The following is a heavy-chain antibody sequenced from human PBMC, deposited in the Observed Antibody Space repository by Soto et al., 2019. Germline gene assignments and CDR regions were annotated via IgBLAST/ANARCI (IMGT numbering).Heavy chain of an antibody. V-gene: IGHV1-2*04. CDR3: ARDSGGAFYSYGLISTPARLYYGMDV. Sequence: ASVKVSCKASGYTFTGYYMHWVRQAPGQGLEWMGWINPNSGGTNYAQKFQGWVTMTRDTSISTAYMELSRLRSDDTAVYYCARDSGGAFYSYGLISTPARLYYGMDVWGQGTTVTVSS. CDR1: GYTFTGYY. J-gene: IGHJ6*02. CDR2: INPNSGGT. D-gene: IGHD5-18*01.